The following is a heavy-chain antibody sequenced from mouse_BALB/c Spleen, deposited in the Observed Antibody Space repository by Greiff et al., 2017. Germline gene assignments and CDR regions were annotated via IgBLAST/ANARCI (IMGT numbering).Heavy chain of an antibody. Sequence: DVKLVESGGGLVKPGGSLKLSCAASGFTFSSYAMSWVRQTPEKRLEWVASISSGGSTYYPDSVKGRFTISRDNARNILYLQMSSLRSEDTAMYYCARGGGIYYDYDGYYFDYWGQGTTLTVSS. V-gene: IGHV5-6-5*01. CDR3: ARGGGIYYDYDGYYFDY. J-gene: IGHJ2*01. D-gene: IGHD2-4*01. CDR1: GFTFSSYA. CDR2: ISSGGST.